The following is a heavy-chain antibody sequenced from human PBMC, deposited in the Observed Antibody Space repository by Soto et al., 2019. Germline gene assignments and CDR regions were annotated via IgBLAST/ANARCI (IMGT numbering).Heavy chain of an antibody. V-gene: IGHV2-5*01. CDR2: IYWNDDN. D-gene: IGHD5-18*01. Sequence: SGPTLVNPTQTLTLTCTFSGFSLSTSGVGVGWIRQPPGRALEWLALIYWNDDNRYSPSLKSRLTITKDTSKNQVVLTMTTMDPVDTATYYCARTTGYNYDFDYWGQGTLVTVSS. CDR1: GFSLSTSGVG. CDR3: ARTTGYNYDFDY. J-gene: IGHJ4*02.